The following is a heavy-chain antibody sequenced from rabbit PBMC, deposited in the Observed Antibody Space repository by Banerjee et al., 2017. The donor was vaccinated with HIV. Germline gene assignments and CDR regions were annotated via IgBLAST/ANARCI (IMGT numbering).Heavy chain of an antibody. V-gene: IGHV1S45*01. J-gene: IGHJ4*01. CDR3: AGGSYYVGFNL. Sequence: QEQLVESGGGLVKPEGSLTPTYNMYWVRQAPGKGLEWIGTIYAGGSGSTDYASWAKGRFTISKTSSTTVTLQMTSLTAADTATYFCAGGSYYVGFNLWGQGTLVTVS. CDR2: IYAGGSGST. D-gene: IGHD8-1*01.